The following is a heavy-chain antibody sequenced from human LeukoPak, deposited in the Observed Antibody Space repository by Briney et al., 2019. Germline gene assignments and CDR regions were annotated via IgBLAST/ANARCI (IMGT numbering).Heavy chain of an antibody. CDR3: ARERGIRDAFDF. Sequence: GASVKVSCKASGYTFTGYYMHWVRQAPGQGLEWMGWISVGNGDSKCSQEFQGRVTLTRDTSATTAYLKVSSLRPEDMAVYYCARERGIRDAFDFWGQGTMVTVSS. D-gene: IGHD1-14*01. CDR1: GYTFTGYY. CDR2: ISVGNGDS. V-gene: IGHV1-3*03. J-gene: IGHJ3*01.